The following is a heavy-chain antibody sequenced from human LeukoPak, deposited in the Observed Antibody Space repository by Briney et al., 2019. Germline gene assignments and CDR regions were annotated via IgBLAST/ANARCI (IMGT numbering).Heavy chain of an antibody. Sequence: SETLSLTCTVSNGSISRSSYYWGWVRQPPGKGLEWIGSIYYSGSTYYNPSLESRVTISIDTSKNNFSLQLISVTAADTAVYYCVSAGYTGYDFDFWGRGTLVTVSS. CDR1: NGSISRSSYY. CDR2: IYYSGST. CDR3: VSAGYTGYDFDF. J-gene: IGHJ4*02. V-gene: IGHV4-39*02. D-gene: IGHD5-12*01.